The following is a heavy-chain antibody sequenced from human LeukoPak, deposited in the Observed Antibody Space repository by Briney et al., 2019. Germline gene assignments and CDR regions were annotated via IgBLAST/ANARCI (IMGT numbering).Heavy chain of an antibody. V-gene: IGHV3-48*03. CDR3: AREGDYGDYAH. D-gene: IGHD4-17*01. J-gene: IGHJ4*02. CDR2: ISSSGTTI. Sequence: PGGSLRLSCAASEFTFSSYEMNWVRQAPGKGLEWVSYISSSGTTIYYADSVKGRFTISRDNAKNSLYLQMNSLRAEDTAVYYCAREGDYGDYAHWGQGTLVTVSS. CDR1: EFTFSSYE.